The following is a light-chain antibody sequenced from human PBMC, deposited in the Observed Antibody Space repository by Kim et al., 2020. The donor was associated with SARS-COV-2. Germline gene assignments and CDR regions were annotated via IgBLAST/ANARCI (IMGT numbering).Light chain of an antibody. CDR1: SLRSYY. J-gene: IGLJ2*01. V-gene: IGLV3-19*01. CDR3: NSRDSSGNHLV. CDR2: GKN. Sequence: SSELTQDPAVSVALGQTVRITCQGDSLRSYYVSWYQQKPGQAPVLVIYGKNNRPSGIPDRFSGSSSGNTASLTTTGAQAEDEADYYCNSRDSSGNHLVFGGGTQLTVL.